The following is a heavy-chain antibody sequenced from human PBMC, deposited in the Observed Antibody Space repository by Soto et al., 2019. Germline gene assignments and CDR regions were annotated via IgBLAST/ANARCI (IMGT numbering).Heavy chain of an antibody. J-gene: IGHJ4*02. CDR1: VVSVISGNW. V-gene: IGHV4-4*02. CDR3: ARLVYDTRLNYMYFDF. D-gene: IGHD3-10*01. Sequence: SETLPLTCAVSVVSVISGNWWTCVGQSPQRGLEYIGEIFHDGTANYYPSFEGRVAISVDTSKNQFSLKLTSVTAADTAIYFCARLVYDTRLNYMYFDFWGQGTLVTVSS. CDR2: IFHDGTA.